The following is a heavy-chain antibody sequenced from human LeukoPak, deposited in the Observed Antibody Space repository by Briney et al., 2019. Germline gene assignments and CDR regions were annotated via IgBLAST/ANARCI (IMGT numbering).Heavy chain of an antibody. V-gene: IGHV3-23*01. CDR3: ARDRCSSASCYGAPFDY. D-gene: IGHD2-2*01. Sequence: PGGSLRLSCAASGFTFSSYAMSWVRQAPGKGLECISGFSGSGGSTYYADSVKGRFTISRDNSKNTLYLQMNSLRAEDTAVYYCARDRCSSASCYGAPFDYWGQGTLVTVSS. CDR2: FSGSGGST. J-gene: IGHJ4*02. CDR1: GFTFSSYA.